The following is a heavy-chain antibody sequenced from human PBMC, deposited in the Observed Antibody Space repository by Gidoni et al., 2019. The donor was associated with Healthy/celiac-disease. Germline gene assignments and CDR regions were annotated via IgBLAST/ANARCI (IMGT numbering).Heavy chain of an antibody. J-gene: IGHJ4*02. CDR1: GFTFSSYA. CDR2: ISDSGGST. CDR3: ASRGNWGSSDY. D-gene: IGHD7-27*01. V-gene: IGHV3-23*01. Sequence: EVQLFVSGGGLVQPGGSLRLSCSDSGFTFSSYAMSWVRQAPGKGLEWVSAISDSGGSTYYADSVKGRFTISRDKSKNTLYLQMNSLRAEDTAVYYCASRGNWGSSDYWGQGTLVTVSS.